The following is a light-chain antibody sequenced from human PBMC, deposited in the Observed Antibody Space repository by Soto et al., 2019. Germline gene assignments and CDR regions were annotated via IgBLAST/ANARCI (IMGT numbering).Light chain of an antibody. V-gene: IGLV2-14*01. CDR2: DVS. CDR3: SSYTSSTTLGVV. Sequence: QSVLTQPASVSGSPGRSITISCTGTSSDVGGYNYVSWYQQHPGKAPKLMIYDVSNRPSGVSNRFSGSKSGNTASLTISGLQAEDEADYYCSSYTSSTTLGVVFGGGTKVTV. J-gene: IGLJ2*01. CDR1: SSDVGGYNY.